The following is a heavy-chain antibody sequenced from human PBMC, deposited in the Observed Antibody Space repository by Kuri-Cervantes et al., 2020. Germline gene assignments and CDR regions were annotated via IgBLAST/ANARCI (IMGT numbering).Heavy chain of an antibody. CDR3: ASYYSSGWYVDY. D-gene: IGHD6-19*01. CDR1: GGSISSYY. J-gene: IGHJ4*02. Sequence: SETLSLTCTVSGGSISSYYWSWIRQPPGKGLEWIGSIYHSGSTYYNPSLKSRVTISVDTSKNQFSLKLSSVTAADTAVYYCASYYSSGWYVDYWGQGTLVTVSS. V-gene: IGHV4-59*08. CDR2: IYHSGST.